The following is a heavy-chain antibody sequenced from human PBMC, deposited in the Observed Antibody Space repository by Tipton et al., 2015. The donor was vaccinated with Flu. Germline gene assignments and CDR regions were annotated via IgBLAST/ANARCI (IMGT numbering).Heavy chain of an antibody. V-gene: IGHV4-38-2*01. J-gene: IGHJ4*02. Sequence: TLSLTCAVSGDSISSDYFWGWIRQPPGKGLEWIATIHRSGDAKYAPSLQSRLTISVDTSRNQFSLKLTSVTAADTAVYYCARHTGDSVRGVIDYWGQGTLVTVSS. CDR1: GDSISSDYF. D-gene: IGHD3-10*02. CDR2: IHRSGDA. CDR3: ARHTGDSVRGVIDY.